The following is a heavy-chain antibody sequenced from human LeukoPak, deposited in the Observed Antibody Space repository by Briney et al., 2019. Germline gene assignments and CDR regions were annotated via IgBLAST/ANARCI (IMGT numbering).Heavy chain of an antibody. CDR3: AGERGRRFLERIYAVFDY. Sequence: SETLSLTCAVYGGSFSGYYWSWIRQPPGKGLEWIGEINHSGSTNYNPPLKSRVTISADTSKNQFSLKLSSVTAADTAVYYCAGERGRRFLERIYAVFDYWGQGTLVTVSS. V-gene: IGHV4-34*01. D-gene: IGHD3-3*01. CDR2: INHSGST. CDR1: GGSFSGYY. J-gene: IGHJ4*02.